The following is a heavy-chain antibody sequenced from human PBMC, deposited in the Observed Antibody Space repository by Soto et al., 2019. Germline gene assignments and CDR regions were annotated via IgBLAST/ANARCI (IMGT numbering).Heavy chain of an antibody. V-gene: IGHV4-34*01. CDR3: AFRGLRYYYGMDV. CDR1: GGSFSGYY. Sequence: SETLSLTCAVYGGSFSGYYWSWIRQPPGKGLEWIGEINHSGSTNYNPSLKSRVTISVDTSKNQFSLKLSSVTAADTAVYYCAFRGLRYYYGMDVWGKGTTVTVSS. J-gene: IGHJ6*04. CDR2: INHSGST. D-gene: IGHD3-9*01.